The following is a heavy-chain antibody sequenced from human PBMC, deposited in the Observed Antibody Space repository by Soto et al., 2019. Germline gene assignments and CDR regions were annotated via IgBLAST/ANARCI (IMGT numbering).Heavy chain of an antibody. V-gene: IGHV4-59*01. D-gene: IGHD2-15*01. Sequence: SETRSLTCTVSGGSISSYYWSWIRQPPGKGLEWIGYIYYSGSTNYNPSLKSRVTISVDTSKNQFSLKLSSVTAADTAVYYCARDRPQGYCSGGSCYNWNPFDIWGQGTMVTVSS. CDR3: ARDRPQGYCSGGSCYNWNPFDI. CDR2: IYYSGST. J-gene: IGHJ3*02. CDR1: GGSISSYY.